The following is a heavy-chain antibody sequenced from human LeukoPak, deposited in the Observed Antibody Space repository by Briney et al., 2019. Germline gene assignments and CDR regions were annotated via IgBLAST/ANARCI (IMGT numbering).Heavy chain of an antibody. CDR1: GNYW. CDR3: VSFYETY. D-gene: IGHD2/OR15-2a*01. J-gene: IGHJ4*02. V-gene: IGHV3-74*01. CDR2: INSDGSWT. Sequence: RGSLRLSCAASGNYWMHWVRQVPGKGLVWVSHINSDGSWTSYADSVKGRFTISKDNTKNTVYLQMNSLRAEDTAVYYCVSFYETYWGRGTLVTVSS.